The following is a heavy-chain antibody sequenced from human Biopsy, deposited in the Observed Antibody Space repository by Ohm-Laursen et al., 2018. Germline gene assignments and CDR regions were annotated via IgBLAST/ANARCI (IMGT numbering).Heavy chain of an antibody. J-gene: IGHJ4*02. CDR2: ISPYNDKT. CDR3: ARVFCTSTTCYGLLDN. CDR1: GYTFTSYD. D-gene: IGHD2/OR15-2a*01. V-gene: IGHV1-18*01. Sequence: ASVKVSCKASGYTFTSYDVSWVRQAPGQGLEWMGWISPYNDKTSYPPKLQDRVTMTADTSTNTAHMELRSLRSDDTAVYYCARVFCTSTTCYGLLDNWGQGAVVTVSS.